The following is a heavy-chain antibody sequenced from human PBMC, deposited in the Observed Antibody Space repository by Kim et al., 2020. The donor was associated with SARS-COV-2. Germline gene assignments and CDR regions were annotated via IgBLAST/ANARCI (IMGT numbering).Heavy chain of an antibody. CDR2: MNPNSGNT. CDR3: AREGIAAAIPNWFDP. D-gene: IGHD6-13*01. V-gene: IGHV1-8*01. CDR1: GYTFTSYD. J-gene: IGHJ5*02. Sequence: ASVKVSCKASGYTFTSYDINWVRQATGQGLEWMGWMNPNSGNTGYAQKFQGRVTMTRNTSISTAYMELSSLRSEDTAVYYCAREGIAAAIPNWFDPWGQGTLVTVSS.